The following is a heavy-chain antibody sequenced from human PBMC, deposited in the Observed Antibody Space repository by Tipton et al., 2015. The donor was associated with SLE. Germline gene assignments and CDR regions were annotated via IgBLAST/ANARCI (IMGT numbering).Heavy chain of an antibody. V-gene: IGHV4-59*08. CDR3: ARGLLTWRGAIVGVDV. Sequence: TLSLTCTVSGGSLSSYYWSWIRQPPGKGLEWIGYISDGGGTNHNPSLKSRVIISVDPAKNQFSLKLTSVTAADTAVYYCARGLLTWRGAIVGVDVWGQGTTVNVPS. J-gene: IGHJ6*02. D-gene: IGHD2-21*02. CDR1: GGSLSSYY. CDR2: ISDGGGT.